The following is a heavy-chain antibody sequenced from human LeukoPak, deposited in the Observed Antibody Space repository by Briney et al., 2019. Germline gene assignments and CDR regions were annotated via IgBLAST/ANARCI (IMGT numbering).Heavy chain of an antibody. Sequence: GSVKVSCKASGYTFTDYYIHWVRQAPGQGLEWMGWINPNSGGTNYAQKFQGRVTMTRDTSISTAYMELSSLRSEDTAVYYCARGRDSRTRVNWFDPWGQGTLVTVSS. CDR3: ARGRDSRTRVNWFDP. D-gene: IGHD6-13*01. J-gene: IGHJ5*02. CDR2: INPNSGGT. CDR1: GYTFTDYY. V-gene: IGHV1-2*02.